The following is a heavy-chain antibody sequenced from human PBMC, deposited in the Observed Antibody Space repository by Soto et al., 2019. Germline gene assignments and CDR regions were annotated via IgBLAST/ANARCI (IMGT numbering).Heavy chain of an antibody. CDR3: ARHNYGSGSTYFDY. CDR1: GGSISSGDYY. D-gene: IGHD3-10*01. Sequence: SETLSLTCRVSGGSISSGDYYWSWLRQPTGKGLEWIGYIYYSGSTNYNPSLKSRVTISVDTSKNQFSLKLNSMTAADTAVYYCARHNYGSGSTYFDYWGQGTLVTVSS. V-gene: IGHV4-61*08. CDR2: IYYSGST. J-gene: IGHJ4*02.